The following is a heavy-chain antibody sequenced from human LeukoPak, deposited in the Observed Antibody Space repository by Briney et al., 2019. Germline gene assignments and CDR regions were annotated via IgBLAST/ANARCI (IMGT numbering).Heavy chain of an antibody. CDR3: TREGGGDSYEGLDY. CDR1: GFTFSNYG. D-gene: IGHD3-16*01. Sequence: GGSLRLSCAASGFTFSNYGMHWVRQAPGMGLEWVAIISYDGSNKYYADSVKGRFTISRDNSKNTLCLQMNSLRAEDTAVYYCTREGGGDSYEGLDYWGQGTLVTVSS. CDR2: ISYDGSNK. V-gene: IGHV3-30*03. J-gene: IGHJ4*02.